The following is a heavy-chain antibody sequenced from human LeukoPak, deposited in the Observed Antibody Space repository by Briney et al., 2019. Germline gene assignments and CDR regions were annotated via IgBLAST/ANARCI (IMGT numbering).Heavy chain of an antibody. CDR1: GFTFSSYS. CDR2: ISSSSSYI. J-gene: IGHJ4*02. D-gene: IGHD3-22*01. Sequence: GGSLRLSCAASGFTFSSYSMNWVRQAPGKGAGVGLILEWVSSISSSSSYIYYADSAKGRFTISRDNAKNSLYLQMNSLRAEDTAVYYCARGGITMIVVGQHWGQGTLVTVSS. V-gene: IGHV3-21*04. CDR3: ARGGITMIVVGQH.